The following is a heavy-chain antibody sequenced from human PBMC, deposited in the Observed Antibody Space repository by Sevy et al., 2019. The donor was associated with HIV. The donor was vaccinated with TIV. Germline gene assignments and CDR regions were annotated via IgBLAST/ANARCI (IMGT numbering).Heavy chain of an antibody. V-gene: IGHV3-30*04. J-gene: IGHJ4*02. Sequence: WGSLRLSCAASGFIFSDYTLHWVRQAPGTGLEWVAAISYDGSFTYYADSVEGRFTISRDNSKNTLFLQMNSLRHEDTAVYYCARSQSSSWHYFDYWGQGTLVTVSS. CDR2: ISYDGSFT. CDR1: GFIFSDYT. D-gene: IGHD6-13*01. CDR3: ARSQSSSWHYFDY.